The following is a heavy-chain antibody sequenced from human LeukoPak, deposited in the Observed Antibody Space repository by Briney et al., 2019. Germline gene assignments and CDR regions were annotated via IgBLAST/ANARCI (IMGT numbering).Heavy chain of an antibody. J-gene: IGHJ4*02. V-gene: IGHV1-24*01. D-gene: IGHD3-3*01. CDR3: ATGGVVNTEIDY. Sequence: ASVKVSCKVSGYTLTELSMHWVRQAPGKGLEWMGGFDPEDGETIYAQKFQGRVTMTEDTSTDTAYMELSSLRSEDTAVYYCATGGVVNTEIDYWGQGNLVTVSS. CDR1: GYTLTELS. CDR2: FDPEDGET.